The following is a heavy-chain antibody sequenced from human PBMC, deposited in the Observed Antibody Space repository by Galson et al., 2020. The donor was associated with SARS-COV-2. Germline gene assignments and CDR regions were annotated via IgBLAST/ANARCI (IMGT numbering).Heavy chain of an antibody. CDR1: GFTFSSYS. J-gene: IGHJ4*02. Sequence: TGGSLRLSCAASGFTFSSYSMNWVRQAPGKGLEWVSSISSSSSYIYYADSVKGRFTISRDNAKNSLYLQMNSLRAEDTAVYYCATWDYYDSSGALDYWGQGTLVTVSS. CDR2: ISSSSSYI. CDR3: ATWDYYDSSGALDY. V-gene: IGHV3-21*01. D-gene: IGHD3-22*01.